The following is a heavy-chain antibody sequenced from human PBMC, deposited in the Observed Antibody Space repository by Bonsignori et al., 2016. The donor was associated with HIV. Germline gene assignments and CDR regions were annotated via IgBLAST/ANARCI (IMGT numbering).Heavy chain of an antibody. D-gene: IGHD2-2*01. CDR3: ASDIVVVPAALEPTRTNNDY. J-gene: IGHJ4*02. V-gene: IGHV1-8*01. CDR2: MNPNSGNT. CDR1: GYTFTSYD. Sequence: ASVKVSCKASGYTFTSYDINWVRQATGQGLEWMGWMNPNSGNTGYAQKFQGRVTMTRNTSISTAYMELSSLRSEDTAVYYCASDIVVVPAALEPTRTNNDYWGPGNPGHRLL.